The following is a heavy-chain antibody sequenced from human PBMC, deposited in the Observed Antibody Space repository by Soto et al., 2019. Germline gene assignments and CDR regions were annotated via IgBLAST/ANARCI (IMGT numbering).Heavy chain of an antibody. CDR2: IWYDGSNT. Sequence: PGGSLRLSCAASGFIFSSFGMHWVRQAPGKGLEWVAHIWYDGSNTYYADPVKGRFTISRDNARNFLYLQMNSLRDEDTAVYYCVRSSLLDVWGQGTTVTVSS. J-gene: IGHJ6*02. CDR1: GFIFSSFG. V-gene: IGHV3-33*01. CDR3: VRSSLLDV.